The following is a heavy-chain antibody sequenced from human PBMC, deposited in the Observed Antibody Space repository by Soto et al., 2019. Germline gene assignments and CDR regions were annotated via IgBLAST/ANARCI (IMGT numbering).Heavy chain of an antibody. J-gene: IGHJ3*02. V-gene: IGHV4-39*01. D-gene: IGHD2-15*01. CDR3: ARHGEGYCSGGSCYFLSSTDAFDI. Sequence: LQLQESGPGLVKPSETLSLTCTVSGGSISSSSYYWGWIRQPPGKGLEWIGRIYYRGSTYYNPPLKSRVPISVDTSKNQFSLTLSSVTAADTAVYYCARHGEGYCSGGSCYFLSSTDAFDIWGQGTMVTVSS. CDR1: GGSISSSSYY. CDR2: IYYRGST.